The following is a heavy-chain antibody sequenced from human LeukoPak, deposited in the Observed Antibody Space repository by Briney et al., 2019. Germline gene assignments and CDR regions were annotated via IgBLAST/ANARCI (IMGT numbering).Heavy chain of an antibody. CDR1: DASITSSLYY. CDR2: VYFNEYT. D-gene: IGHD3-10*01. V-gene: IGHV4-39*01. Sequence: PSETLSLTCTVSDASITSSLYYWGWIRQTPGKGLEWIGSVYFNEYTYYNPSLKSRLAISADTSKNQFSLRLNSVTAADTALYYCARQGGDSMVRGVIRDWFDPWGQGTLVTVSS. J-gene: IGHJ5*02. CDR3: ARQGGDSMVRGVIRDWFDP.